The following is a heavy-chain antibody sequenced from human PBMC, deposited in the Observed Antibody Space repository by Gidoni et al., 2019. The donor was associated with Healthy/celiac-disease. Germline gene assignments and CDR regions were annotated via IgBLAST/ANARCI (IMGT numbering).Heavy chain of an antibody. D-gene: IGHD3-3*01. CDR2: ISWNSGSI. Sequence: ELQLVESGGGLVQPDRSLRLSCAASGFTFDDYAMHWVRQHPGKGLEWVSGISWNSGSIGYADSVKGRFTISRDNAKNSLYLQMNSLRAEDTALYYCAKDPRDDFWSGYPYYVDYWGQGTLVTVSS. J-gene: IGHJ4*02. CDR1: GFTFDDYA. V-gene: IGHV3-9*01. CDR3: AKDPRDDFWSGYPYYVDY.